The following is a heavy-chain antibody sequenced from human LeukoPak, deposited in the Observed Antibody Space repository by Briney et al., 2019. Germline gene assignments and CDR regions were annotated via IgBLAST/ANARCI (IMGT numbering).Heavy chain of an antibody. V-gene: IGHV1-18*01. CDR2: ISGYNGNT. CDR1: GYTFTNYA. CDR3: AREAKTGYSDF. Sequence: ASVTVSCKASGYTFTNYAVTWVRQAPGQGLEWMGWISGYNGNTNIAQKFQDRVTLTTDTSTSTAYIEVRSLTSDDTAVFFCAREAKTGYSDFWGQGTLVTVSA. J-gene: IGHJ4*02. D-gene: IGHD3-9*01.